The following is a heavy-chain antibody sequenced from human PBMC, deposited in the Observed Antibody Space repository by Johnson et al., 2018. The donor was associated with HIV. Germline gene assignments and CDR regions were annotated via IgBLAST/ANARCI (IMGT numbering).Heavy chain of an antibody. J-gene: IGHJ3*02. CDR2: IYSGGST. D-gene: IGHD4-23*01. Sequence: VQLVESGGGLIQPGGSLRLSCAASGFTVSSNYMSWVRQAPGKGLEWVSVIYSGGSTYYADSVTGRFTIPRDNSKNTLYLQMNSLRAEDTAVYYWARDRRSTVVPGEAFDIWGQGTMVTVSS. CDR3: ARDRRSTVVPGEAFDI. CDR1: GFTVSSNY. V-gene: IGHV3-53*01.